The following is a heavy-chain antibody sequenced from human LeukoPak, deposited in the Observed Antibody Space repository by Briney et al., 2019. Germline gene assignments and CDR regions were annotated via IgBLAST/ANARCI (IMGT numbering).Heavy chain of an antibody. Sequence: PSDTLSLTCTVSGGSISSYYWSWIRQPPANGMEWTGDIYDSVSTNYNLSLKRRLTISLDTSKKHLSLKLTSVTPVDPPLHYCARVGVSIDYYYYYMDVWGKGTTVTVSS. V-gene: IGHV4-59*12. CDR1: GGSISSYY. J-gene: IGHJ6*03. CDR3: ARVGVSIDYYYYYMDV. D-gene: IGHD2-15*01. CDR2: IYDSVST.